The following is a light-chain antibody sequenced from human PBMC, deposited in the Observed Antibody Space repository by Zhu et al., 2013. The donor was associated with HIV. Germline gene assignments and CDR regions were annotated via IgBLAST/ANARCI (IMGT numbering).Light chain of an antibody. CDR3: QQYDSYSLT. J-gene: IGKJ4*01. CDR1: QTITSW. Sequence: DIHMTQSPSSLAASIGDKVTVTCRASQTITSWLAWYQQKPGKAPKLLIYDASSLESGVPSRFSASGSGIEFTLTISSLQPDDFATYYCQQYDSYSLTFGGGTTGG. V-gene: IGKV1-5*01. CDR2: DAS.